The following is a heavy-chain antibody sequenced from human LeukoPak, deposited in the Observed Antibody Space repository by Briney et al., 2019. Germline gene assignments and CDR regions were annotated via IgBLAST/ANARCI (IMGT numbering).Heavy chain of an antibody. Sequence: SETLSLTCTVSGGSISSYYWSWIRQPPGKGLEWTGEINHSGSTNYNPSLKSRVTISVDTSKNQFSLKLSSVTAADTAVYYCAGGRRWWRPHFDYWGQGTLVTVSS. J-gene: IGHJ4*02. CDR2: INHSGST. D-gene: IGHD2-15*01. CDR3: AGGRRWWRPHFDY. V-gene: IGHV4-34*01. CDR1: GGSISSYY.